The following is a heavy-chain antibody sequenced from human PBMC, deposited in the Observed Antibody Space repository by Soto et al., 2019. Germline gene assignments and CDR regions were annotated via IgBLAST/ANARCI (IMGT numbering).Heavy chain of an antibody. CDR3: ARSAVLYYYYGMDV. D-gene: IGHD6-19*01. CDR2: IIPIFGTA. J-gene: IGHJ6*02. CDR1: GGTFSSYA. V-gene: IGHV1-69*06. Sequence: QVQLVQSGAEVKKPGSSVKVSCKASGGTFSSYAISWVRQAPGQGLEWMGGIIPIFGTANYAQKFQGRVTITADKSTSTAYMELSSLRSEDTAMYYCARSAVLYYYYGMDVWGQGTTVTVSS.